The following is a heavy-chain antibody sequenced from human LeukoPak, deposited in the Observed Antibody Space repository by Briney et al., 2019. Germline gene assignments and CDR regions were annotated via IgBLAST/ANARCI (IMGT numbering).Heavy chain of an antibody. J-gene: IGHJ4*02. D-gene: IGHD3-22*01. CDR3: AREHSGYSYFDY. Sequence: PGGSLRLSCAASGFSVSNNYMSWVRQAPGKGLEWVSVLYSGGSTDYADSVRGRFTISRDNSKNTLYLQMNSLGAEDTAMYYCAREHSGYSYFDYWGQGTLVTVSS. V-gene: IGHV3-53*01. CDR1: GFSVSNNY. CDR2: LYSGGST.